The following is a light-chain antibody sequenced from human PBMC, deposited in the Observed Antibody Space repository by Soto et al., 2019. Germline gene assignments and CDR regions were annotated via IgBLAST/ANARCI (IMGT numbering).Light chain of an antibody. CDR3: QHCNSYSEA. J-gene: IGKJ1*01. Sequence: DIQMTQSPGSLSSSVGERVTLTCRASQDISKYLTWYQQKPGQAPKLLIYDASNLETGVPSRFSGSGSGTEFTLTISSLQPDDFATYYCQHCNSYSEAFGQGTKVDIK. V-gene: IGKV1-33*01. CDR1: QDISKY. CDR2: DAS.